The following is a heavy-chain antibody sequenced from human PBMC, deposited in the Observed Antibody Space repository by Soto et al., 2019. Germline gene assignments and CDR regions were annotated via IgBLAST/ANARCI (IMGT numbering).Heavy chain of an antibody. J-gene: IGHJ4*02. D-gene: IGHD3-10*01. CDR1: GFTFSNYA. V-gene: IGHV3-23*01. Sequence: EVPLLESGGGSVQPGGSLRLSCAASGFTFSNYAMTWVRQAPGKGLEWVSTMSGTAGNTYYADSVKGRFTISRDNSKNTLYLQMNSLRAEDTAVHYCAKKYYFGSGSYVFYFDYWGQGTLVTVSS. CDR3: AKKYYFGSGSYVFYFDY. CDR2: MSGTAGNT.